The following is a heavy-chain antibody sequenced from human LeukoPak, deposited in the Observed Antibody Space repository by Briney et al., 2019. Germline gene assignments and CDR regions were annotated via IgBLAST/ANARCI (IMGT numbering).Heavy chain of an antibody. Sequence: GGSLRLSCAASGFSVRTNYMSWVRQAPGKGLEWVSTISGSGGTTYYADSVRGRFTISRDNSKNVLYLQVNSLRAEDTAVYSCAKDLDSYPYYFDYWGQGTLVTVSS. CDR1: GFSVRTNY. CDR2: ISGSGGTT. V-gene: IGHV3-23*01. J-gene: IGHJ4*02. D-gene: IGHD1-1*01. CDR3: AKDLDSYPYYFDY.